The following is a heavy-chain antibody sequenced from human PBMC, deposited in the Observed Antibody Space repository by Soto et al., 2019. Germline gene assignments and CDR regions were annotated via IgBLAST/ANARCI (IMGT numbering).Heavy chain of an antibody. V-gene: IGHV3-30*18. CDR2: ISFDGSNK. D-gene: IGHD5-18*01. Sequence: QVQLVESGGGVVRPGRSLRLSCAASGFLFSTSAMHWVRQAPGKGLEWVAVISFDGSNKYYADSVEGRFTISRDNSKNTLYLQMNSLRGDDTALYYCAKDEAGYPFDYWGQGTLVTVSS. J-gene: IGHJ4*02. CDR1: GFLFSTSA. CDR3: AKDEAGYPFDY.